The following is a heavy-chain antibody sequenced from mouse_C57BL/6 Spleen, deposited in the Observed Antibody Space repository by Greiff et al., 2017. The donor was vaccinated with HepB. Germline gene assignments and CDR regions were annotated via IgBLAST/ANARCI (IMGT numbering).Heavy chain of an antibody. V-gene: IGHV5-16*01. Sequence: EVKLMESEGGLVQPGSSMKLSCTASGFTFSDYYMAWVRQVPEKGLEWVANINYDGSSTYYLDSLKSRFIISRDNAKNILYLQMSSLKSEDTATYYCARGTAQATYFDYWGQGTTLTVSS. CDR1: GFTFSDYY. CDR2: INYDGSST. CDR3: ARGTAQATYFDY. D-gene: IGHD3-2*02. J-gene: IGHJ2*01.